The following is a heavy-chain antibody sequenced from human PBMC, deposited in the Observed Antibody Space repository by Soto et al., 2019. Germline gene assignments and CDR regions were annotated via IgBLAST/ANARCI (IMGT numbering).Heavy chain of an antibody. J-gene: IGHJ6*02. CDR2: IYTSGST. Sequence: QVQLQESGPGLGKPSETLALTCTVSGGSISSYDWSWIRQPAGKGLEWIGRIYTSGSTNYNPSLKSRVTMSVDTSKKRFSLKLSAVTAADTAVYYCARSSYYYDSSGYPMDVWGQGTTVTVSS. V-gene: IGHV4-4*07. CDR1: GGSISSYD. CDR3: ARSSYYYDSSGYPMDV. D-gene: IGHD3-22*01.